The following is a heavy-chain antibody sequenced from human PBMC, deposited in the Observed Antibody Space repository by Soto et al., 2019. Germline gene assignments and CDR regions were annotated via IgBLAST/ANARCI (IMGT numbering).Heavy chain of an antibody. D-gene: IGHD2-15*01. CDR1: GGSFSGYY. J-gene: IGHJ5*02. CDR3: ARALKLVDCSGGSCYFNWFDP. V-gene: IGHV4-34*01. CDR2: INHSGST. Sequence: SETLSLTCAVYGGSFSGYYWSWIRQPPGKGLEWIGEINHSGSTNYNPSLKSRVTISVDTSKNQFSLKLSSVTAADTAVYYCARALKLVDCSGGSCYFNWFDPWGQGTLVTVSS.